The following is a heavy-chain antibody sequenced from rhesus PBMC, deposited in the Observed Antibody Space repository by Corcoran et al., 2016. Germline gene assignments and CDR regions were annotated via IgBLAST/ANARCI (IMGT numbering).Heavy chain of an antibody. CDR1: GGPTSSTH. CDR2: LFGGGGTT. J-gene: IGHJ4*01. D-gene: IGHD2-21*01. CDR3: ARGCTGSGCPLVHIDF. V-gene: IGHV4-173*01. Sequence: LQLQESGPGLGRPSETLSLTCLFPGGPTSSTHWAGTPTPPGQGLGWLGRLFGGGGTTDYNPSLKSRVTISTDTSKNQFSLKLSSVTAADTAVYYCARGCTGSGCPLVHIDFWGQGVLVTVSS.